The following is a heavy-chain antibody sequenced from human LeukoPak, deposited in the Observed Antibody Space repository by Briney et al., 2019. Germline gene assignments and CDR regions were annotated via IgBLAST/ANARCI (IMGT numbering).Heavy chain of an antibody. CDR2: ISSSSSTI. V-gene: IGHV3-48*01. CDR1: GFTFSSYS. J-gene: IGHJ4*02. CDR3: ARDLPVDY. D-gene: IGHD4-17*01. Sequence: GGSLKLSCAASGFTFSSYSMNWVRQAPGKGLEWVSYISSSSSTIYYADSVKGRFTISRDNAKNSLYLQMNSLRAEDTAVYYCARDLPVDYWGQGTLVTVSS.